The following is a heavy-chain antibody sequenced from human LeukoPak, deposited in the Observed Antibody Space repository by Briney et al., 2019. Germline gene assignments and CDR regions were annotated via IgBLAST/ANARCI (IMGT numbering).Heavy chain of an antibody. D-gene: IGHD3-16*01. CDR1: GGSITAGNHH. CDR3: ARLNPGYVTAPHDS. CDR2: VYYSGSI. J-gene: IGHJ5*01. V-gene: IGHV4-39*01. Sequence: SETLSLTCTVSGGSITAGNHHWGWIRQPPGKGLEWIGSVYYSGSIFSDTSHKSRVTISGDTSKNQFSLSLSSVTAAETAVYYCARLNPGYVTAPHDSWGQGMLVTVSS.